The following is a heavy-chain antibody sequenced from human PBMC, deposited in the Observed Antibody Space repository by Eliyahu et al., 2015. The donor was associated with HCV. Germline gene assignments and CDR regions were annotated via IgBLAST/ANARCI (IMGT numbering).Heavy chain of an antibody. CDR3: ARLQRGPWHFDL. V-gene: IGHV3-7*01. J-gene: IGHJ2*01. CDR2: INQDGSEK. CDR1: GFTFTSYW. D-gene: IGHD1-1*01. Sequence: EVQLVESGGGLVQPGGSLRLSCAASGFTFTSYWMSWVRQAPGKGLGWVANINQDGSEKYYVDSVKGRFTISRDNAKNSLYVQMNSLRAEDTAVYYCARLQRGPWHFDLWGRGTLVTVSS.